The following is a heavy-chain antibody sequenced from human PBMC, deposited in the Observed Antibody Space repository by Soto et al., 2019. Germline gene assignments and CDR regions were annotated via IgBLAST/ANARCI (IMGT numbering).Heavy chain of an antibody. CDR2: ISGSGGST. D-gene: IGHD3-16*02. CDR3: AKFGMGTYDYIWGSYRPFDY. CDR1: GFTFSSYA. Sequence: GGSLRLSCAASGFTFSSYAMSWVRQAPGKGLEWVSAISGSGGSTYYADSVKGRFTISRDNSKNTLYLQMNSLRAEDTAVYYCAKFGMGTYDYIWGSYRPFDYWGQGTLVTVSS. J-gene: IGHJ4*02. V-gene: IGHV3-23*01.